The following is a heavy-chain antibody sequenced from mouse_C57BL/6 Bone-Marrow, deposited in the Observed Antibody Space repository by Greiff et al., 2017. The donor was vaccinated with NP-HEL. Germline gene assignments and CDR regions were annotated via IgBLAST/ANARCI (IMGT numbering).Heavy chain of an antibody. J-gene: IGHJ3*01. Sequence: QVQLQQSGPELVKPGASVKISCKASGYAFSSSWMNWVKPRPGKGLVWIGRIYPGDGDTNYNGKFKGKATLTSDKSSSTAYMQLSSLPSEDSAVYFCARSYYGSSYAWFAYWGQGTLVTVSA. D-gene: IGHD1-1*01. V-gene: IGHV1-82*01. CDR1: GYAFSSSW. CDR3: ARSYYGSSYAWFAY. CDR2: IYPGDGDT.